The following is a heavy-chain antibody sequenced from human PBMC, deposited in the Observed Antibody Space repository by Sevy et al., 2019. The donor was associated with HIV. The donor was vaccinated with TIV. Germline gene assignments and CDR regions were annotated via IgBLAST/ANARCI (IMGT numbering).Heavy chain of an antibody. V-gene: IGHV3-11*01. CDR2: ISSSGSTI. J-gene: IGHJ3*02. D-gene: IGHD5-18*01. Sequence: GSLRLSCAASGFTFSDYYMSWIRQAPGKGLEWVSYISSSGSTIYYADSVKGRFTISRDNAKNSLYLQMNSLRAEDTAVYYCARGWIQLWTPDAFDIWGQGTMVTVSS. CDR1: GFTFSDYY. CDR3: ARGWIQLWTPDAFDI.